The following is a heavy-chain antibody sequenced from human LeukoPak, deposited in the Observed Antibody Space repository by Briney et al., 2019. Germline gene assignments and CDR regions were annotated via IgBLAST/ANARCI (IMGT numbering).Heavy chain of an antibody. V-gene: IGHV4-59*08. CDR2: IYYSGST. D-gene: IGHD1-26*01. Sequence: SETLSLTCTVSGGSISSYYWSWIRQPPGKGLEWIGYIYYSGSTNYNPSLKSRVTISVDTSKNQFSLKLSSVTAADTAVYYCAGLYSGSSNYYYYYYGMDVWGQGTTATVSS. CDR1: GGSISSYY. J-gene: IGHJ6*02. CDR3: AGLYSGSSNYYYYYYGMDV.